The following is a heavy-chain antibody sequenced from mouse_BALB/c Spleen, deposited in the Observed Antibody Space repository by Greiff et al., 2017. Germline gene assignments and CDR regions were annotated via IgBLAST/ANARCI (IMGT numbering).Heavy chain of an antibody. V-gene: IGHV14-3*02. J-gene: IGHJ3*01. CDR3: ARGGGVGWFAY. CDR2: IDPANGNT. CDR1: GFNIKDTY. Sequence: EVQLQQSGAELVKPGVSVKLSCTASGFNIKDTYMHWVKQRPEQGLEWIGRIDPANGNTKYDPKFQGKATITADTSSNTAYLQLSSLTSEDTAVYYCARGGGVGWFAYWGQGTLVTVSA. D-gene: IGHD1-1*02.